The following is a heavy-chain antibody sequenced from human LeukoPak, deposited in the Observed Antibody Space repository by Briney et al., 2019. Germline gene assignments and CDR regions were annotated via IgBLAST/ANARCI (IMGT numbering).Heavy chain of an antibody. J-gene: IGHJ4*02. CDR2: IIPIFGTA. CDR1: GGTFSSYA. V-gene: IGHV1-69*13. Sequence: GASVKVSCKASGGTFSSYAISWVRQAPGQGLEWMGGIIPIFGTASYAQKFQGRVTITADESTSTAYMELSSLRAEDTAVYYCAKEYSSGWYRMESFDYWGQGTLVTVSS. CDR3: AKEYSSGWYRMESFDY. D-gene: IGHD6-19*01.